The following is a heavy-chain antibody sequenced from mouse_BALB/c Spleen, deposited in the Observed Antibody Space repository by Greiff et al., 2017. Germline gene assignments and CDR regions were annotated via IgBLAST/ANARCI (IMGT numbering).Heavy chain of an antibody. Sequence: EVKLQESGPGLVKPSQSLSLTCTVTGYSITSDYAWNWIRQFPGNKLEWMGYISYSGSTSYNPSLKSRISITRDTSKNQFFLQLNSVTTEDTATYYCARNYGYGGAMDDWGQGTSVTVSS. V-gene: IGHV3-2*02. J-gene: IGHJ4*01. CDR2: ISYSGST. CDR3: ARNYGYGGAMDD. D-gene: IGHD1-2*01. CDR1: GYSITSDYA.